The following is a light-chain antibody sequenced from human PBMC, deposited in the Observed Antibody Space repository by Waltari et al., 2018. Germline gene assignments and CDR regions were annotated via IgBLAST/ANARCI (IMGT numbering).Light chain of an antibody. CDR3: QQYATTPRT. V-gene: IGKV4-1*01. CDR1: QSVLYSPNNKNY. J-gene: IGKJ2*02. Sequence: DIVMTQSPDSLAVSLGERATINCRSSQSVLYSPNNKNYLAWFQQNPGQPPKLLIYWAYTRESGVPDRFSGSGSVTDFTLTISSLQAEDVAIYYCQQYATTPRTFGQGTKLEIK. CDR2: WAY.